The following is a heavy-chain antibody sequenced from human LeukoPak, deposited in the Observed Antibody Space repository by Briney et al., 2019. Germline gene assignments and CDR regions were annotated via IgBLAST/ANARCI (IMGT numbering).Heavy chain of an antibody. CDR1: GGSISSGSFY. V-gene: IGHV4-61*02. CDR2: IDTSGIT. CDR3: ARHKDYYYSYMDV. Sequence: SQTLSLTCSVSGGSISSGSFYWSWIRQPAGKGLEWIGRIDTSGITNYNPSLKSRVTISVDTSKNQFSLKLSSVTAADTAVYYCARHKDYYYSYMDVWGKGTTVTISS. J-gene: IGHJ6*03.